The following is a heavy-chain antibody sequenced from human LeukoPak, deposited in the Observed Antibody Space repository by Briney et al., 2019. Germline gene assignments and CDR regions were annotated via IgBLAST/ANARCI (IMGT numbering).Heavy chain of an antibody. CDR2: IYISGVT. CDR3: AQRSPSY. D-gene: IGHD3-10*01. Sequence: GGSLRLSCTVSGFTVNSNDMNWVRQAPGKGLEWVSLIYISGVTKYADSVQGGFTISRDNSKNTLYLQMNSLRAEDTAVYYCAQRSPSYWGQGTLVTVSS. CDR1: GFTVNSND. V-gene: IGHV3-66*01. J-gene: IGHJ4*02.